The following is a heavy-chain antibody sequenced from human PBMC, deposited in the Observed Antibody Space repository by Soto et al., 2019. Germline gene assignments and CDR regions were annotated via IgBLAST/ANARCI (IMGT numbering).Heavy chain of an antibody. CDR2: TRNKANSYTT. CDR3: ARGSYSSGWYQDY. D-gene: IGHD6-19*01. V-gene: IGHV3-72*01. J-gene: IGHJ4*02. Sequence: VGSLRLSCAASGFTLSDHYMDWVRQAPGKGLEWVGRTRNKANSYTTEYAASVKGRFTISRDDSKNSLYLQMNSLKTEDTAVYYCARGSYSSGWYQDYWGQGTLVTVSS. CDR1: GFTLSDHY.